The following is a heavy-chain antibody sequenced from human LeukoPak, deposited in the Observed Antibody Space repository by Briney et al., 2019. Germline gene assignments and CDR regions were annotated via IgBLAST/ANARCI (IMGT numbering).Heavy chain of an antibody. CDR2: ISWDGDST. J-gene: IGHJ4*02. D-gene: IGHD3-22*01. V-gene: IGHV3-43D*03. CDR3: ATAPYDSIGIFDY. Sequence: PGGSLRLSCAASEFTFDDYAMHWVRQAPGKGLECVSLISWDGDSTYYSDSVKGRFTISRDNNKNSLYLQMNSLRTEDTALYYCATAPYDSIGIFDYWGQGTLVTVSS. CDR1: EFTFDDYA.